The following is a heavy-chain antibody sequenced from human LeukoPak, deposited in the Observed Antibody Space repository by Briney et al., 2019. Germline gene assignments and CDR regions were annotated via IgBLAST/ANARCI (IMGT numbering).Heavy chain of an antibody. CDR1: GFTFSSYA. CDR2: IYTSGTT. D-gene: IGHD1-26*01. Sequence: GSLRLSCAASGFTFSSYAMSWLRQPAGKGLEWIGRIYTSGTTNYNPSLKSRVTMSVDTSKNQFSLNLSSVTAADTAVYYCAGGGGAYWGQGTLVTVSS. J-gene: IGHJ4*02. CDR3: AGGGGAY. V-gene: IGHV4-4*07.